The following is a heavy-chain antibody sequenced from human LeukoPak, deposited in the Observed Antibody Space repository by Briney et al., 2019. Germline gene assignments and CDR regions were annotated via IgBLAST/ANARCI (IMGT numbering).Heavy chain of an antibody. CDR2: IIPIFGTA. CDR3: ARGRYYDSSGYLDY. J-gene: IGHJ4*02. D-gene: IGHD3-22*01. V-gene: IGHV1-69*05. Sequence: SVKVSCKASGGTFSSYAISWVRQAPGQGLEWMGRIIPIFGTANYAQKFQGRVTITTDESTSTAYMELSSLRSEDTAVYYCARGRYYDSSGYLDYWAREPWSPSPQ. CDR1: GGTFSSYA.